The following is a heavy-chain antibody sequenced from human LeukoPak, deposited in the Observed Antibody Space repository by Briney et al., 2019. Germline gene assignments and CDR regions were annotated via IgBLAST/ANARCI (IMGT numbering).Heavy chain of an antibody. J-gene: IGHJ4*02. D-gene: IGHD3-10*01. CDR1: GDSISHYY. V-gene: IGHV4-59*01. CDR3: AREVPGYYGSGTYHIVATYFDN. CDR2: IYYSGIT. Sequence: PSETLSLTCTVSGDSISHYYWSWIRQPPGKGLEWIGYIYYSGITNYNPSLKSRVTISVDTSKNQFSLKLSSVTAADTAVYYCAREVPGYYGSGTYHIVATYFDNWGQGTLVTVSS.